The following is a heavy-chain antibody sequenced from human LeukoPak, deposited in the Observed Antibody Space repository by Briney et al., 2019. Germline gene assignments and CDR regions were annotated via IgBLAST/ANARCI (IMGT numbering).Heavy chain of an antibody. D-gene: IGHD3-9*01. CDR2: ISAYNGNT. V-gene: IGHV1-18*01. J-gene: IGHJ6*02. Sequence: ASVKVSCKASGYTFTSYGISWVRQAPGQGLEGMGLISAYNGNTNYAQKLQGRVTMTTDTSTSTAYMELRSLRSDDTAVYYCARVGVGYFDFYGMDVWGQGTTVTVSS. CDR3: ARVGVGYFDFYGMDV. CDR1: GYTFTSYG.